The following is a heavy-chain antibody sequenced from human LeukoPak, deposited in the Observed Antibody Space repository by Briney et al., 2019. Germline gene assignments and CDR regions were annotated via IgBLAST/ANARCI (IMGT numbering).Heavy chain of an antibody. D-gene: IGHD3-22*01. CDR3: AKVGVYYYDSSGYYHGH. CDR1: GFTFSSYA. V-gene: IGHV3-23*01. CDR2: ISGSGGST. J-gene: IGHJ4*02. Sequence: PGGSLRLSCAASGFTFSSYAMSWVRQAPGKGLEWVSAISGSGGSTYYADSVKGRFTISRDNSKNTLYLQMNSLRAEDTAIYYCAKVGVYYYDSSGYYHGHWGQGTLVTVSS.